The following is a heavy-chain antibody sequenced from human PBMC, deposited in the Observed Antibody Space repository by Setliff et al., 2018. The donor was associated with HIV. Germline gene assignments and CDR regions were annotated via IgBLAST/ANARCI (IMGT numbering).Heavy chain of an antibody. CDR3: AHRPRPTIFSGHTLFDY. V-gene: IGHV2-5*02. D-gene: IGHD3-9*01. J-gene: IGHJ4*02. CDR1: GFSLSSIGVG. CDR2: IYWDDDP. Sequence: SGPTLVNPTQTLTLTCTFSGFSLSSIGVGVGWIRQPPGKALEWLALIYWDDDPRYNSSLKSRLTITKDTSKNQVVLTMTNMDPVDTATYYCAHRPRPTIFSGHTLFDYWGQGMLVTVSS.